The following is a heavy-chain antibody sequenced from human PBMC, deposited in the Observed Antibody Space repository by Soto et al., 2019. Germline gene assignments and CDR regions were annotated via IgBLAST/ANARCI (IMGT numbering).Heavy chain of an antibody. J-gene: IGHJ4*02. CDR3: ARAKWHDGSGRVREFYY. CDR2: IPYDGRNT. V-gene: IGHV3-33*01. D-gene: IGHD3-10*01. CDR1: GFTFGGCG. Sequence: PGGSLRLSCAASGFTFGGCGMHWVRQAPGKGLEWAAAIPYDGRNTYYADSVQGRFAISRDNSKNTMYLQMNSLRVEDTAVYYCARAKWHDGSGRVREFYYWGQGA.